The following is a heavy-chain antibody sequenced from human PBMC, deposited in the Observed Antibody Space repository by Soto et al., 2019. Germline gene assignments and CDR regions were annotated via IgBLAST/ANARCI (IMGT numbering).Heavy chain of an antibody. Sequence: QVQLQESGPGLVKPSDTLSLTCAVSVYSISRRNWWGWIRQPPWKRLEWIGYIYQSGSTYYNPSLKSRGTMSVDTSKNQFSLKLSSVTAVDSAVYYCARKGSGVYGMDVWGQGTTVSVSS. J-gene: IGHJ6*02. D-gene: IGHD3-10*01. CDR2: IYQSGST. CDR1: VYSISRRNW. V-gene: IGHV4-28*01. CDR3: ARKGSGVYGMDV.